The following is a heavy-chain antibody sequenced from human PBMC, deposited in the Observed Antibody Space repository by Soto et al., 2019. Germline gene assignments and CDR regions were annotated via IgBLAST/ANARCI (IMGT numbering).Heavy chain of an antibody. Sequence: GGSLRLSCAASGFTFSGYTLNWVRQAPGKGLAWVSSISDSSSYRYYADSVKGRLTISRDNAKNSLYLQMNSLRAEDTAVYYCARDDGTTLGGPLDYWGQGTLVTVSS. CDR1: GFTFSGYT. V-gene: IGHV3-21*06. D-gene: IGHD3-16*01. J-gene: IGHJ4*02. CDR2: ISDSSSYR. CDR3: ARDDGTTLGGPLDY.